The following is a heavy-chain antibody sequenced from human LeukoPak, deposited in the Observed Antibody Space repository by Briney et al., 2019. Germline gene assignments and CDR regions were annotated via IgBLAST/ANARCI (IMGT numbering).Heavy chain of an antibody. CDR2: IYSGGST. V-gene: IGHV3-66*01. CDR1: GFTFSDYY. J-gene: IGHJ4*02. Sequence: GGSLRLSCAASGFTFSDYYMSWVRQAPGKGLEWVSVIYSGGSTYYADSVKGGFTISRDNSKNTLYLQMNSLRAEDTAVYYCARDHCSGGSCYGSFDYWGQGTLVTVSS. CDR3: ARDHCSGGSCYGSFDY. D-gene: IGHD2-15*01.